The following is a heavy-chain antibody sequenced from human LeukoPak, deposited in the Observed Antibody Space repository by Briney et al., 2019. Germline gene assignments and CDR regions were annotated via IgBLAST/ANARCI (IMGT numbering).Heavy chain of an antibody. Sequence: GGSLRLSCAASGFTFSSYSMNWVRQAPGKGLEWVSSISSSSYIYYADSVKGRFTISRDNAKNSLYLQMNSLRAEDTAVYYCARPLDYCSSTSCYTVPLDYWGQGTLVTVSS. V-gene: IGHV3-21*01. D-gene: IGHD2-2*02. CDR3: ARPLDYCSSTSCYTVPLDY. CDR2: ISSSSYI. J-gene: IGHJ4*02. CDR1: GFTFSSYS.